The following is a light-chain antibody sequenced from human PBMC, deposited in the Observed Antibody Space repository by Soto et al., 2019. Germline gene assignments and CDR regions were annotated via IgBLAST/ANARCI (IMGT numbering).Light chain of an antibody. Sequence: EVVLTHSPGTLSLSPWEIATLSCRASQSVSKYLAWYQQKPGQAPSLLIFGASSRATGIPDRFSGSGSETDFTLTISRLEPEDFAVYFCHQYGTSPRAFGRGTKVDIK. V-gene: IGKV3-20*01. CDR3: HQYGTSPRA. J-gene: IGKJ1*01. CDR2: GAS. CDR1: QSVSKY.